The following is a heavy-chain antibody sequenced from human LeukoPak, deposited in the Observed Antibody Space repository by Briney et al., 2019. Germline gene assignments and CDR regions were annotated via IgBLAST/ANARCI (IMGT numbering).Heavy chain of an antibody. CDR3: AKTDTAMVKGFDY. V-gene: IGHV3-23*01. CDR1: GFTFANYA. J-gene: IGHJ4*02. Sequence: QPGGSLRLSCAGSGFTFANYAMSWVRQAPGKGLEWVSAISGSGGSTYYADSVKGRFTISRDNSKNSLYLQMNSLRAEDTAVYYCAKTDTAMVKGFDYWGQGTLVTVSS. D-gene: IGHD5-18*01. CDR2: ISGSGGST.